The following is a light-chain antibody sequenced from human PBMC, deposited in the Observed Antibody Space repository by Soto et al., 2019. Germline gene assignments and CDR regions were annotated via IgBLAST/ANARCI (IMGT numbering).Light chain of an antibody. J-gene: IGLJ1*01. CDR2: DVS. CDR3: ASYTTSSTHV. V-gene: IGLV2-14*01. CDR1: SSDVGGYSY. Sequence: HSALTQPASVSGSPGQSIAISCTGTSSDVGGYSYVSWYQQQPGKAPKLVISDVSNRPSGVSDRFSGSKSGNTASLTISGLQTEDEADYYCASYTTSSTHVFGTGTKVTV.